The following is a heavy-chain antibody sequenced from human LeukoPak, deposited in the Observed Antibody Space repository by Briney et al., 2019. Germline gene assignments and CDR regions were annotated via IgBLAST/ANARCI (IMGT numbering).Heavy chain of an antibody. D-gene: IGHD3-22*01. CDR1: GGSISGYY. J-gene: IGHJ3*01. CDR3: ARHFTYYYDSSGYPRDAFDV. Sequence: SETLSLTCSVSGGSISGYYWSWIRQSPGKGLVWIGYMYYSGSSNYNPSLKSRVTISIDMSTNQFSLKLSSVTAADTALYYCARHFTYYYDSSGYPRDAFDVWGQGTMVTVPS. V-gene: IGHV4-59*08. CDR2: MYYSGSS.